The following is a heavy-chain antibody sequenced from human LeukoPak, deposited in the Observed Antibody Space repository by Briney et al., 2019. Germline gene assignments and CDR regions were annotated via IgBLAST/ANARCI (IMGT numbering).Heavy chain of an antibody. J-gene: IGHJ3*01. V-gene: IGHV4-34*01. CDR2: ISRSGRT. CDR1: GVSVTDYD. CDR3: AKVSFDSRGHDAFDH. Sequence: SETLSLTCAVKGVSVTDYDWSWIRQPPGKGLEWIGEISRSGRTNYNASLESRLTISVGTSKTEFSLRLTSVTVADTATYYCAKVSFDSRGHDAFDHWGQGTMVIVS. D-gene: IGHD3-22*01.